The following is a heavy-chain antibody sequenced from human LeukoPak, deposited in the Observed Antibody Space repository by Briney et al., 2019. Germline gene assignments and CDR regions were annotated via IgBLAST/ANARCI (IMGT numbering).Heavy chain of an antibody. D-gene: IGHD4-17*01. CDR1: GYTRTELS. Sequence: GASVKVSCKVSGYTRTELSMHWVRQAPGKGLEWMGGFDPEDGETIYAQKFQGRVTMTEDTSTDTAYMELSSLRSEDTAVYYCATGDYGDYAFDYWGQGTLVTVSS. CDR2: FDPEDGET. V-gene: IGHV1-24*01. J-gene: IGHJ4*02. CDR3: ATGDYGDYAFDY.